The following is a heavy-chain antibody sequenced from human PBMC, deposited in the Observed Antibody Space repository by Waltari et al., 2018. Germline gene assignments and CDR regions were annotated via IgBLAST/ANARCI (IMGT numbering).Heavy chain of an antibody. CDR2: IYSTGST. Sequence: QVQLQESGPGLVKPSETLSLTCTVSGGSISSHYWSWIRQPAGKGLEWIGRIYSTGSTNYNPSLKSRVTMSVDTSKNQFSLKLSSMTAADTAVYYCARGPYCGDDCSFDYWGQGTLVTVSS. D-gene: IGHD2-21*02. CDR3: ARGPYCGDDCSFDY. J-gene: IGHJ4*02. V-gene: IGHV4-4*07. CDR1: GGSISSHY.